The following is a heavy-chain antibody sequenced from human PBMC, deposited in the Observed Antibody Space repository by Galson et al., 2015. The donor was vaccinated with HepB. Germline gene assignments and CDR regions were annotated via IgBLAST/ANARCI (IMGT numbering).Heavy chain of an antibody. Sequence: LSLTCTVSGGSISSSSYYWGWIRQPPGKGLEWIGSIYYSGSTYYNPSLKSRVTISVDTSKNQFSLKLSSVTAADTAVYYCARPQGLDSWGLDYYGSGSCLFDPWGQGTLVTVSS. D-gene: IGHD3-10*01. CDR2: IYYSGST. J-gene: IGHJ5*02. CDR1: GGSISSSSYY. CDR3: ARPQGLDSWGLDYYGSGSCLFDP. V-gene: IGHV4-39*01.